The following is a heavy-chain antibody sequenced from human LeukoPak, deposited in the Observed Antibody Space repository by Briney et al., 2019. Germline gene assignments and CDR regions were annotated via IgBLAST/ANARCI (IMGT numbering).Heavy chain of an antibody. CDR3: AKDLIGSRYPFDY. J-gene: IGHJ4*02. V-gene: IGHV3-23*01. CDR1: GFTFTKYA. D-gene: IGHD3-22*01. Sequence: PGGSLRLSCAASGFTFTKYAMTWIRQAPGKGLEWVSGISGFGDTTYYADSVKGRFTISRDNSKNTVYLQINSLRAEDTAEYYCAKDLIGSRYPFDYWGQGTLVSVSS. CDR2: ISGFGDTT.